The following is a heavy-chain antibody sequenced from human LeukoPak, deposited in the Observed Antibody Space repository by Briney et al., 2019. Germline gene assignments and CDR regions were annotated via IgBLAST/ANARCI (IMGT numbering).Heavy chain of an antibody. D-gene: IGHD3-10*01. J-gene: IGHJ5*02. CDR3: ARGRGPYGWFDP. CDR2: INSDGSSI. Sequence: GGSLRLSCAASGFTSSSYWMHWFRKAPGKGLVWVSRINSDGSSINYADSVKGRFTISRDNAKNTLYLQMNSLRAEDAAVYYCARGRGPYGWFDPWGQGTLVTVSS. V-gene: IGHV3-74*01. CDR1: GFTSSSYW.